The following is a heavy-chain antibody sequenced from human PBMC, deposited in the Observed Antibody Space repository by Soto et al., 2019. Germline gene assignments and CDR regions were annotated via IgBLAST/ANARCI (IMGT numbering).Heavy chain of an antibody. V-gene: IGHV4-59*08. Sequence: SETLSLTCTVSGDSISSYYWTWIRQPPGKGLEWVGYTYHSGSSNYNPSFKSRVTISVDTSKNQFSLELSSVTAADTAVYYCARLVAARPYQFDSWGQGTMVTVSS. CDR3: ARLVAARPYQFDS. D-gene: IGHD6-6*01. CDR2: TYHSGSS. J-gene: IGHJ4*03. CDR1: GDSISSYY.